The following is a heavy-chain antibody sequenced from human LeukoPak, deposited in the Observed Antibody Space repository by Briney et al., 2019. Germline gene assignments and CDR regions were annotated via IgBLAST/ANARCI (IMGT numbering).Heavy chain of an antibody. CDR2: ISYDGSNK. CDR3: AKDHNYDSSGYYYGPFDY. V-gene: IGHV3-30*18. CDR1: GFTFSSYG. J-gene: IGHJ4*02. D-gene: IGHD3-22*01. Sequence: GGSLRLSCAAPGFTFSSYGMHWVRQVPGKGLEWVAVISYDGSNKYYADSVKGRFTISRDNSKNTLYLQMNSLRAEDTAVYYCAKDHNYDSSGYYYGPFDYWGQGTLVTVSS.